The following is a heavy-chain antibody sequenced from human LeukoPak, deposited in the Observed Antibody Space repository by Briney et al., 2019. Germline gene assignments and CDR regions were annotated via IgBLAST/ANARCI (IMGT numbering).Heavy chain of an antibody. Sequence: GASVTVSFTSSGYTFTFYYMHWVRQPPAQWMGWMGWINTNSAGTHYAQNFPARVTMPRDTYISKAAVELSRLRSDDTAVYYSTAAILMVYLDSWGPGTLVTVSS. J-gene: IGHJ4*02. D-gene: IGHD2-8*01. CDR1: GYTFTFYY. CDR3: TAAILMVYLDS. CDR2: INTNSAGT. V-gene: IGHV1-2*02.